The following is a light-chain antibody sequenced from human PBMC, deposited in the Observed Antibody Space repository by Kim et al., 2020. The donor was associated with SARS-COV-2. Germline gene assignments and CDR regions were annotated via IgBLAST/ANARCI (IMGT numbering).Light chain of an antibody. V-gene: IGLV1-44*01. J-gene: IGLJ3*02. CDR1: TSNIGTKT. CDR3: AAWDDSRSGRV. CDR2: NNY. Sequence: ELTQPPSASGTPGQRVTISCSESTSNIGTKTINWYQKLPGMAPKLLIYNNYQRPSGVPDRFSGSKSGTSASLAISGLQSEDEADYYCAAWDDSRSGRVFGGGTRLTVL.